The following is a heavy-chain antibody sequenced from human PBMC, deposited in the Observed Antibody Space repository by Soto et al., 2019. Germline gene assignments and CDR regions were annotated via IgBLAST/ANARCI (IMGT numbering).Heavy chain of an antibody. V-gene: IGHV3-23*01. CDR2: ISGSGGST. CDR3: AKEDRSGYYYLPYFDY. CDR1: GFNFSSYA. D-gene: IGHD3-22*01. J-gene: IGHJ4*02. Sequence: GGSLRLSCEASGFNFSSYAMSWVRQAPGKGLEWVSAISGSGGSTYYADSVKGRFTISRDNSKNTLYLQMNSLRAEDTAVYYCAKEDRSGYYYLPYFDYWGQGTLVTVSS.